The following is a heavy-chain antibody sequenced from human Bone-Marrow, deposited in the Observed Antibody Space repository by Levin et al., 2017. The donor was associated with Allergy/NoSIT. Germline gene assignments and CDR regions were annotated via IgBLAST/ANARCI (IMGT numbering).Heavy chain of an antibody. V-gene: IGHV3-23*01. CDR1: GFTFNSYA. J-gene: IGHJ4*02. D-gene: IGHD4/OR15-4a*01. CDR3: GRAGANWVDY. Sequence: GGSLRLSCAASGFTFNSYAMAWVRQAPGKGLEWVSTISATGDDTYYPDSVRGRFSISRDKPKNTLYLQMDSLRADDTALYFCGRAGANWVDYWGQGTLVTVSS. CDR2: ISATGDDT.